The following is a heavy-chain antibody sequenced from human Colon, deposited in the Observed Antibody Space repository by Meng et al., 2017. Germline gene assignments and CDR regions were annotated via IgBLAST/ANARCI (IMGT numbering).Heavy chain of an antibody. Sequence: QVQLQESCPGLVRPSETLSLICSVSGGSVSSAVYQWSWIRQPPGKGLEWIGYASTNYNPSLKSRVTISVDTSKNQFSLRLTSVTAADTAVYYCARDHMGSLDYWGQGILVTVSS. J-gene: IGHJ4*02. CDR3: ARDHMGSLDY. V-gene: IGHV4-61*08. D-gene: IGHD1-26*01. CDR1: GGSVSSAVYQ. CDR2: AST.